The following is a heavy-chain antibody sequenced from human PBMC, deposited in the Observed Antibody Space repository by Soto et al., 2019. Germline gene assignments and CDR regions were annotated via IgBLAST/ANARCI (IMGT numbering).Heavy chain of an antibody. CDR2: ISGSGGST. CDR3: AREGYMTTVTTKLDY. D-gene: IGHD4-4*01. Sequence: GGSLRLSCAASGFTFSSYAMSWVRQAPGKGLEWVSAISGSGGSTYYADSVKGRFTISRDNSKNTLYLQMNSLRAEDTAVYYCAREGYMTTVTTKLDYWGQGTLVTVSS. V-gene: IGHV3-23*01. J-gene: IGHJ4*02. CDR1: GFTFSSYA.